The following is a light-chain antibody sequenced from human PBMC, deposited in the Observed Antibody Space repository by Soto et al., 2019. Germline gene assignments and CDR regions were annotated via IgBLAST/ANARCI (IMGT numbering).Light chain of an antibody. V-gene: IGLV2-11*01. CDR2: DVT. J-gene: IGLJ1*01. CDR3: ASYAGYYV. Sequence: QSVLTQPRSVSGSPGQSVTISCTGTSSDVGGSDYVSWCQHHPGKAPKLVIYDVTKRPSGVPDRFSGSKSGNMASLTISGLQAEDEADYYCASYAGYYVFGTGTKVTVL. CDR1: SSDVGGSDY.